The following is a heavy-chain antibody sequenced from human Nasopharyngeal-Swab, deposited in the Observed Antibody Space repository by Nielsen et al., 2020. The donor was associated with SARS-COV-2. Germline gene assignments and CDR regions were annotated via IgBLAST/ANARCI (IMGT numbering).Heavy chain of an antibody. D-gene: IGHD2-15*01. CDR1: GGTFSSYA. CDR2: IIPILGIA. V-gene: IGHV1-69*04. CDR3: AREGGTRDGFDP. J-gene: IGHJ5*02. Sequence: SVKVSCKASGGTFSSYAISWVRQAPGQGLEWMGRIIPILGIANYAQKFQGRVTITADKSTSTAYMELSSLRSEDTAVYYCAREGGTRDGFDPWGQGALVTVSS.